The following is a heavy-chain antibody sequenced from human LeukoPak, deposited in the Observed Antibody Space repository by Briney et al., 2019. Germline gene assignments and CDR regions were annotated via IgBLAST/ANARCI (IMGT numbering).Heavy chain of an antibody. J-gene: IGHJ3*02. D-gene: IGHD1-26*01. CDR1: GGSISSYY. V-gene: IGHV4-59*12. CDR2: IYYSGST. CDR3: ARVSRSGSYFGAFEI. Sequence: SETLSLTCTVSGGSISSYYWSWIRQPPGKGLEWLGYIYYSGSTNYNPSLKSRVTISVDTSKNQFSLKLSSVTAADTAVYYCARVSRSGSYFGAFEIWGQGTMVTVSS.